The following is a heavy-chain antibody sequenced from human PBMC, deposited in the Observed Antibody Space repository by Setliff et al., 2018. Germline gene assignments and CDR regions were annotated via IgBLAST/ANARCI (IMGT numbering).Heavy chain of an antibody. J-gene: IGHJ4*02. D-gene: IGHD3-22*01. V-gene: IGHV4-4*07. CDR2: MNARGLT. CDR1: GASISACY. CDR3: AREDYDSSGYYMDY. Sequence: PSETLSLTCNVSGASISACYWSWFRQPPGKGLEWIGGMNARGLTEYSPPLKSRVAMSLDTSKNTASLKLTSVTAGDTAAYFCAREDYDSSGYYMDYWGQGTLVTVSS.